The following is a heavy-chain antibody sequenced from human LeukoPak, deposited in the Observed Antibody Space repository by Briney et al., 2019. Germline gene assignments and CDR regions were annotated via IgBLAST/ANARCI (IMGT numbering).Heavy chain of an antibody. Sequence: GGSLRLSCAASGFTFSSYSMNWVRQAPGKGLEWVSSISNSSSYIYYADSVKGRFTISRDNAKNSLYLQMNSLRAEDTAVYYCARDDGDIVVVPAAIRFDYWGQGTLVTVSS. J-gene: IGHJ4*02. CDR1: GFTFSSYS. CDR2: ISNSSSYI. D-gene: IGHD2-2*02. V-gene: IGHV3-21*01. CDR3: ARDDGDIVVVPAAIRFDY.